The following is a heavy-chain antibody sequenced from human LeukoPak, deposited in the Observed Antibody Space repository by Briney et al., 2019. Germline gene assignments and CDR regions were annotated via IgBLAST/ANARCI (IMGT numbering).Heavy chain of an antibody. Sequence: GASVKVSCKASGYTFTGYYMHWVRPAPGQGLEWMGWINPNSGGTNYAQKFQGRVTMTRDTSISTAYMELSRLRSDDTAVYYCARPYGDYNYYDYWGQGTLVTVSS. CDR1: GYTFTGYY. CDR2: INPNSGGT. J-gene: IGHJ4*02. V-gene: IGHV1-2*02. CDR3: ARPYGDYNYYDY. D-gene: IGHD4-17*01.